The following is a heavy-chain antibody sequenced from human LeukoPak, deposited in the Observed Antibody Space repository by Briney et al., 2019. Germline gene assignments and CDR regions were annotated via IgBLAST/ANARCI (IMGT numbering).Heavy chain of an antibody. D-gene: IGHD1-1*01. CDR2: ITAYNGNR. Sequence: ASVKVSCKTSGYTFSNYGISWVRQAPGQGLEWMGWITAYNGNRLYAQRFQGRITLTTDTSTSTSYMELRSLEYDDKAIYYCARDNDKVVDHWGQGTLVTVSS. CDR3: ARDNDKVVDH. J-gene: IGHJ4*01. V-gene: IGHV1-18*01. CDR1: GYTFSNYG.